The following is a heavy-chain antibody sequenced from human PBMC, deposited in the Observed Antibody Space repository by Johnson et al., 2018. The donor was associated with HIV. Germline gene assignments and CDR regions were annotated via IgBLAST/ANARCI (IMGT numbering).Heavy chain of an antibody. CDR3: ARVRGYCSGGSFFDGSFDI. D-gene: IGHD2-15*01. CDR1: GFTFSTYW. V-gene: IGHV3-74*02. J-gene: IGHJ3*02. CDR2: IKSDGSST. Sequence: VQLVESGGGVVQPGRSLRLSCAASGFTFSTYWMHWVRQAPGKALAWVSRIKSDGSSTSYADPVKGRFTISRNNATNMLYRQMNSLRAEDTAVYHCARVRGYCSGGSFFDGSFDIWGQGTTVTVSS.